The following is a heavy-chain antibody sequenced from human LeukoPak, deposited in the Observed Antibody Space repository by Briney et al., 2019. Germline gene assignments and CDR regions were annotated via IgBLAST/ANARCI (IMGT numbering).Heavy chain of an antibody. CDR1: GYSISSGYY. CDR3: ARDVVRGVIDY. D-gene: IGHD3-10*01. V-gene: IGHV4-38-2*02. J-gene: IGHJ4*02. CDR2: IYHSGST. Sequence: PSETLSLTCAVSGYSISSGYYWGWIRPPPGKGLEWIGSIYHSGSTYYNPSLKSRVTISVDTSKNQFSLKLSSVTAADTVVYYCARDVVRGVIDYWGQGTLVTVSS.